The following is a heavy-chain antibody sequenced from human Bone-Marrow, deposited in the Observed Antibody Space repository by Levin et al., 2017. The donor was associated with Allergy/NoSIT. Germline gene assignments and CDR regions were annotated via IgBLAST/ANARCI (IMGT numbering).Heavy chain of an antibody. D-gene: IGHD3-9*01. CDR3: AREGDIFTGHYDVFDI. J-gene: IGHJ3*02. CDR2: ITGAEGNT. Sequence: GGSLRLSCVASELTFKTYTMAWVRQAPGKGLEWVSSITGAEGNTHYADSVKGRFTISRDNDKNSLFLQMNSLRVEDTAIYYCAREGDIFTGHYDVFDIWGQGTMVTVSS. CDR1: ELTFKTYT. V-gene: IGHV3-21*04.